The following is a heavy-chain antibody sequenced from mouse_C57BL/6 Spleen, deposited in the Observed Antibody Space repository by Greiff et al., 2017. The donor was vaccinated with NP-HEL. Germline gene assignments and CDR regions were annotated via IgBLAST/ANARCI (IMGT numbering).Heavy chain of an antibody. CDR2: IYPGDGDT. CDR1: GYAFSSSW. Sequence: VQLQQSGPELVKPGASVKISCKASGYAFSSSWMNWVKQRPGKGLEWIGRIYPGDGDTNYNGKFKGKATLTADKSSSTAYMQLSSLTSEDSAVYCCARGGYDGAMDYWGQGTSVTVSS. J-gene: IGHJ4*01. V-gene: IGHV1-82*01. CDR3: ARGGYDGAMDY. D-gene: IGHD2-2*01.